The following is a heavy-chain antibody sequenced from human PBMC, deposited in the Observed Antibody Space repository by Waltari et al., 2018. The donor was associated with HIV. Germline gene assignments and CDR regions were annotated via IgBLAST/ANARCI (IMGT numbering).Heavy chain of an antibody. CDR2: MNPSTGNA. CDR1: GYPFTNFD. Sequence: QGQLVQSGAEVKQSGASVRLFCKASGYPFTNFDINWLRQATGQGLEWMGWMNPSTGNAGFAHNFQGRVVMTRDIPINTAYMELSGLTSHDAAVYYCSTSRPGAMFGDAWGQGTLVTVSS. J-gene: IGHJ5*02. D-gene: IGHD3-3*01. V-gene: IGHV1-8*02. CDR3: STSRPGAMFGDA.